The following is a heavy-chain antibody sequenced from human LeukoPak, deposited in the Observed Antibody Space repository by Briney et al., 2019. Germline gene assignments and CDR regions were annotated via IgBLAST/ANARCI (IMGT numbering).Heavy chain of an antibody. CDR1: GGSISRGDYY. D-gene: IGHD3-9*01. Sequence: NPSEPLSLTCTVSGGSISRGDYYWSWIRQPPGKGLGRFGYIYYSGSIYYHPSLKSRVTISVDTSKNQFYLKLSSVTAADTAVYYCARAQLPRYFDYWGQGTLVTVSS. V-gene: IGHV4-30-4*02. J-gene: IGHJ4*02. CDR3: ARAQLPRYFDY. CDR2: IYYSGSI.